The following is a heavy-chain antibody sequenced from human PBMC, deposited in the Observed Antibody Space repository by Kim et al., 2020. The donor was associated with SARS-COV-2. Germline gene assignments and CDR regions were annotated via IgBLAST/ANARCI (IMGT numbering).Heavy chain of an antibody. Sequence: SETLSLTCTVSGGSISSYYWSWIRQPAGKGLEWIGRIYTSGSTNYNPSLKSRVTMSVDTSKNQFSPKLSSVTAADTAVYYCARERFEDYYYYYGMDVWGQGTTVTVSS. D-gene: IGHD3-10*01. CDR2: IYTSGST. CDR1: GGSISSYY. CDR3: ARERFEDYYYYYGMDV. V-gene: IGHV4-4*07. J-gene: IGHJ6*02.